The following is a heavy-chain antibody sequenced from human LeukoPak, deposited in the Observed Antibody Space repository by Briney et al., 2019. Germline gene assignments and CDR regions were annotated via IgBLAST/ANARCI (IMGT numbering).Heavy chain of an antibody. CDR2: ISAYNGNT. J-gene: IGHJ4*02. CDR3: ARDLPLSSSTNDY. Sequence: ASVKVSCKASGYTFTGYYMHWVRQAPGQGLEWMGWISAYNGNTNYAQKLQGRVTMTTDTSTSTAYMELRSLRSDDTAVYYCARDLPLSSSTNDYWGQGTLVTVSS. D-gene: IGHD6-6*01. CDR1: GYTFTGYY. V-gene: IGHV1-18*04.